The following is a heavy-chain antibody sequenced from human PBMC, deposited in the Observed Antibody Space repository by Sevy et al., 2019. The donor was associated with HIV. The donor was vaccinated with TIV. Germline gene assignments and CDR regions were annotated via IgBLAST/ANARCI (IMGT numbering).Heavy chain of an antibody. J-gene: IGHJ6*02. CDR2: ISGSGDNT. V-gene: IGHV3-23*01. CDR1: GFSFTSYA. D-gene: IGHD3-10*01. CDR3: AKAKDGSVGYYNVYYNGMDV. Sequence: GGSLRLSCAASGFSFTSYAMNRVRQAPGKGLEWVSTISGSGDNTYFADSVKGRFTISRDNFKSTLYLQMNSLRAEDTAVYYCAKAKDGSVGYYNVYYNGMDVWGQGTTVTVSS.